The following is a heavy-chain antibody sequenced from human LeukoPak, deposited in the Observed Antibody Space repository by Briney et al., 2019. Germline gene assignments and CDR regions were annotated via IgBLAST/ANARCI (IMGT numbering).Heavy chain of an antibody. D-gene: IGHD2-15*01. V-gene: IGHV3-23*01. J-gene: IGHJ4*02. CDR1: GFTFSGYA. CDR3: AKVVEPTRVSYFDY. Sequence: GGSLRLSCAASGFTFSGYAMSWVRQTPGMRLEWVSAISGLGDTTYYADSVKGRFTISRDNSKNTLYLQMNSLRAEDTAVYYCAKVVEPTRVSYFDYWGQGTLVTVSS. CDR2: ISGLGDTT.